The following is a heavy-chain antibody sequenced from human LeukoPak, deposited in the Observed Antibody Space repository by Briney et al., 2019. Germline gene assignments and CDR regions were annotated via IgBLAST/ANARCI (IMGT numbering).Heavy chain of an antibody. Sequence: GASLRLSCAASGVTFSSYAMSWVRQAPGKGLEWVSAISSSGGSTYYADPVKGRFTICRDDTRHTLYLQMPSLRAEDTAVYYCAKGTPYYYDSSGYLDFDYWGQGTVVSVSS. D-gene: IGHD3-22*01. CDR1: GVTFSSYA. CDR2: ISSSGGST. CDR3: AKGTPYYYDSSGYLDFDY. J-gene: IGHJ4*02. V-gene: IGHV3-23*01.